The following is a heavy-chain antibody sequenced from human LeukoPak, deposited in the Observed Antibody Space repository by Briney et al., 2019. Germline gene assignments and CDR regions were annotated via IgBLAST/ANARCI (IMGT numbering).Heavy chain of an antibody. CDR1: GFTFGDYA. J-gene: IGHJ4*02. CDR3: TRDSSYYYDSSGSDYFDY. CDR2: IRSKAYGGTT. V-gene: IGHV3-49*03. D-gene: IGHD3-22*01. Sequence: PGGSLRLSCTASGFTFGDYAMSWFRQAPGKGLEWVGSIRSKAYGGTTEYAASVKGRFTISRDDSKSIAYLQMSSLKTEDTAVYYCTRDSSYYYDSSGSDYFDYWGQGTLVTVSS.